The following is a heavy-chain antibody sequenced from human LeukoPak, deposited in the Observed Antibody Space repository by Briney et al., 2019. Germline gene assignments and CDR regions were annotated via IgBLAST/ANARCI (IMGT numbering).Heavy chain of an antibody. Sequence: ASVKVSCKASGYIFTSYGVSWVRQAPGQGLEWMGRINPNSGGTNYAQKFQGRVTMTRDTSISTAYMELSRLRSDDTAVYYCARDSSSWTPYYYYGMDVWGQGTTVTVSS. CDR1: GYIFTSYG. J-gene: IGHJ6*02. CDR3: ARDSSSWTPYYYYGMDV. CDR2: INPNSGGT. V-gene: IGHV1-2*06. D-gene: IGHD6-13*01.